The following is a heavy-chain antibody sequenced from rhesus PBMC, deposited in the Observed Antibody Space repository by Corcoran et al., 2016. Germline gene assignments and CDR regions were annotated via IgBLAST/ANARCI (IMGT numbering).Heavy chain of an antibody. CDR3: ARLDGNWSDS. V-gene: IGHV4S7*01. Sequence: QVQLQESGPGLAKPSETLSLTCAVSGGSISSSNWWSWIRQSPGKGLEWIGYIYGGSGSTSYNPSLKSRVTISTDTSKNQVSLKLSSVTAADTAVYYCARLDGNWSDSWGQGVVVTVSS. CDR2: IYGGSGST. CDR1: GGSISSSNW. D-gene: IGHD4-35*01. J-gene: IGHJ6*01.